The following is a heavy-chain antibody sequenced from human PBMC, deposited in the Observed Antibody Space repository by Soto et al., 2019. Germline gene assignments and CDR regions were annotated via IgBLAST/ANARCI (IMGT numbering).Heavy chain of an antibody. Sequence: SETLSLTYTVPGGSISSGGYYWSWIRQHPGKGLEWIGYIYYSGSTYYNPSLKSRVTISVDTSKNQFSLKLSSVTAADTAVYYCARGIAAAGKPLDYWGQGTLVTVSS. V-gene: IGHV4-31*03. CDR2: IYYSGST. CDR1: GGSISSGGYY. D-gene: IGHD6-13*01. J-gene: IGHJ4*02. CDR3: ARGIAAAGKPLDY.